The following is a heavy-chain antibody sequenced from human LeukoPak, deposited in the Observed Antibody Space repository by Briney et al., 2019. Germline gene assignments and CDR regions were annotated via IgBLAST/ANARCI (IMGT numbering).Heavy chain of an antibody. CDR3: ARGSCGSATCLDY. Sequence: GRSLRLSCAASGFTFSSYAMHWVRQAPGKGLEWVAVISYDGSNKYYADSVKGRFTISRDNSKNTVSLQMDSLRVEATAVYYCARGSCGSATCLDYWGQGILVGVSS. CDR2: ISYDGSNK. CDR1: GFTFSSYA. V-gene: IGHV3-30*01. D-gene: IGHD2-2*01. J-gene: IGHJ4*02.